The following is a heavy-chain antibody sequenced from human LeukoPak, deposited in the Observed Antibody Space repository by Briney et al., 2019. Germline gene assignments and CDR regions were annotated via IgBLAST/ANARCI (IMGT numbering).Heavy chain of an antibody. CDR2: IYFSGST. J-gene: IGHJ6*02. CDR3: ARVPAGDGSSSSRTYYYGMDV. CDR1: GVSISSYY. Sequence: SETLSLTCTVSGVSISSYYWSWLRQPPGKGLEWVGYIYFSGSTNYNPSLKSRVTISVDTSKNQFSLKLSFVTAADTAVYYCARVPAGDGSSSSRTYYYGMDVWGQGNTVTVSS. D-gene: IGHD6-6*01. V-gene: IGHV4-59*01.